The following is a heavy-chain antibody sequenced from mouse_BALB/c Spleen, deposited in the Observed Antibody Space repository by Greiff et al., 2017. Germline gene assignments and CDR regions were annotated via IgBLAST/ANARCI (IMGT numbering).Heavy chain of an antibody. V-gene: IGHV5-17*02. J-gene: IGHJ2*01. CDR2: LSSGSSTI. D-gene: IGHD2-1*01. CDR1: GFTFSSFG. CDR3: ARGIYYAFDY. Sequence: DVQLVESGGGLVQPGGSRKLSCAASGFTFSSFGMHWVRQAPEKGLEWVAYLSSGSSTIYYADTVKGRFTISRDNPKNTLFLQMTSLRSEDTAMYYCARGIYYAFDYWGQGTTLTVAS.